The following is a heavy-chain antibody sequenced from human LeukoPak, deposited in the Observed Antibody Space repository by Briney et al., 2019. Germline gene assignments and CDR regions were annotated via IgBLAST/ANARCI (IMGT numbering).Heavy chain of an antibody. Sequence: GESLKISCKGSGYSFTSYWIGWVRQMPGKGLEWMGIIYPGDSDTRYSPSFQGQVTISADKSISTAYLQWSSLKASVTAMFYCARSPKNVAYNSGLDYFDFWGQGTLVTVSS. V-gene: IGHV5-51*01. CDR2: IYPGDSDT. D-gene: IGHD5-12*01. J-gene: IGHJ4*02. CDR1: GYSFTSYW. CDR3: ARSPKNVAYNSGLDYFDF.